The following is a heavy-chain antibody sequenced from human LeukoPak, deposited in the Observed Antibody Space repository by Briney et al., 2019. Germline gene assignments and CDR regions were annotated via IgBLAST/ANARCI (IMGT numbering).Heavy chain of an antibody. CDR2: IYYSGST. CDR3: AGGRFRGVTSRWFDP. J-gene: IGHJ5*02. D-gene: IGHD3-10*01. Sequence: SETLSLTCTVSGGSISSYYWSWIRQPPGKGLEWIGYIYYSGSTNYNPSLKSRVTISVDTSKNQFSLKLSSVTAADTAVYYCAGGRFRGVTSRWFDPWGQGTLVTVSS. CDR1: GGSISSYY. V-gene: IGHV4-59*01.